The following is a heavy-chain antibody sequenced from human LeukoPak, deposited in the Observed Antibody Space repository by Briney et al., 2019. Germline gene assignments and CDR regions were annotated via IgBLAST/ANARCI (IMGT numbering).Heavy chain of an antibody. D-gene: IGHD4-17*01. J-gene: IGHJ4*02. CDR3: ARADYGDYPFDY. CDR1: GYTFTSYG. CDR2: ISAYNGNT. V-gene: IGHV1-18*01. Sequence: ASVKVSCKASGYTFTSYGISWVRQAPGQGLEWMGWISAYNGNTNYAQKLQGRVTMTTDTSTSTAYMKLRSLRSDDTAVYYCARADYGDYPFDYWGQGTLVTVSS.